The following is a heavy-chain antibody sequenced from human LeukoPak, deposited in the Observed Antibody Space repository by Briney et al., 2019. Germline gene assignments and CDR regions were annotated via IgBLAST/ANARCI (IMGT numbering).Heavy chain of an antibody. CDR2: ISYDGSNK. J-gene: IGHJ4*02. V-gene: IGHV3-30*03. D-gene: IGHD4-17*01. CDR3: ARGYHSPDYGDYDGYRFFDY. Sequence: PGRSLRLSCAASGFTFSSYGMHWVRQAPGKGLEWVAVISYDGSNKYYADSVKGRFTISRDNSKNTLYLQMNSLRAEDTAVYYCARGYHSPDYGDYDGYRFFDYWGQGTLVTVSS. CDR1: GFTFSSYG.